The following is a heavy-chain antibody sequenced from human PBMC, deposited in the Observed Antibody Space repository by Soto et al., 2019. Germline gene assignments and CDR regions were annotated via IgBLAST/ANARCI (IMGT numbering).Heavy chain of an antibody. D-gene: IGHD2-2*01. CDR2: ISYDGSNK. CDR1: GFTFSSYA. J-gene: IGHJ6*01. CDR3: ARGCISTSCYYYYCMDV. V-gene: IGHV3-30-3*01. Sequence: QVQLVESGGGVVQPGRSLRLSCAASGFTFSSYAMHWVRQAPGKGLEWVAVISYDGSNKYYADSVKGRFTISRDNSKNTLYLQMNSLRAEDTAVYYCARGCISTSCYYYYCMDVWGQGTTVTVSS.